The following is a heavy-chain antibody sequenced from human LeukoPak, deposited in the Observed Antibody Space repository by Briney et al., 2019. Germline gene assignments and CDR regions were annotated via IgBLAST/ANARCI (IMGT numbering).Heavy chain of an antibody. Sequence: PGGSLRLSCAASGFTFTTFWMTWVRQAPGKGLEWVANISPDGGDKYYVDSVKGRFTISRDNAKASLFLQMNSLRADDTAMYFCTRLGVGGYWGQGTLVTVSS. D-gene: IGHD3-16*01. CDR2: ISPDGGDK. J-gene: IGHJ4*02. CDR3: TRLGVGGY. CDR1: GFTFTTFW. V-gene: IGHV3-7*01.